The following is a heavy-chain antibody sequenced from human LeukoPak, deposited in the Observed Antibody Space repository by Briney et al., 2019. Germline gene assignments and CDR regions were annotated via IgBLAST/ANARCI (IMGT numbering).Heavy chain of an antibody. V-gene: IGHV3-7*01. CDR3: ARDSAGNDY. CDR1: GFTFSTYW. J-gene: IGHJ4*02. D-gene: IGHD6-13*01. Sequence: GGSLRLSCAASGFTFSTYWMSWVRQAPGKGLEWVANIKQDGSGKYYVDSVKGRFTISRDNAKNSLYLQMNSLRAEDTAMYYCARDSAGNDYWGQGTLVTVSS. CDR2: IKQDGSGK.